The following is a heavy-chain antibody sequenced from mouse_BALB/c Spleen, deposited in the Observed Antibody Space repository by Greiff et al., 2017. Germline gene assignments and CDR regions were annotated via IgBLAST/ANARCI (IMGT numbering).Heavy chain of an antibody. J-gene: IGHJ2*01. D-gene: IGHD1-2*01. V-gene: IGHV1-7*01. CDR2: INPSTGYT. Sequence: VQLQQSGAELAKPGASVKMSCKASGYTFTSYWMHWVKQRPGQGLEWIGYINPSTGYTEYNQKFKDKATLTADKSSSTAYMQLSSLTSGDSAVYYCALTTAFDYWGQGTTLTVSS. CDR3: ALTTAFDY. CDR1: GYTFTSYW.